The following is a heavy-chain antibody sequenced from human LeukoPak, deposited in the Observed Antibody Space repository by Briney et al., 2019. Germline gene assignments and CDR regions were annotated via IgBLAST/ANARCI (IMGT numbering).Heavy chain of an antibody. CDR2: ISGSGGST. D-gene: IGHD3-10*01. J-gene: IGHJ4*02. Sequence: PGGSLRLSCAASGFTYSSYAMSWVHQAPGKELEWVSAISGSGGSTYYADSVKGRFTISRDNSKNTLYLQMNSLRADDTAVYYCAKVPDLWFGEPYFEYWGQGTLVTVSS. CDR1: GFTYSSYA. V-gene: IGHV3-23*01. CDR3: AKVPDLWFGEPYFEY.